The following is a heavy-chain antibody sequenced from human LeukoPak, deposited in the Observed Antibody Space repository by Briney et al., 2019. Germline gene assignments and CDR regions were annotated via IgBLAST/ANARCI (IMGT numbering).Heavy chain of an antibody. D-gene: IGHD2-15*01. CDR3: ARGYCSGGSCSESFDY. V-gene: IGHV1-8*01. Sequence: GASMKVSCKASGYTFTSYDINWVRQATGQGLEWMGWMNPNSGNTGYAQKVKGRVTMTRNTSISTAYTELSSLRFEDTAVYYCARGYCSGGSCSESFDYWGQGTLVTVSS. CDR1: GYTFTSYD. J-gene: IGHJ4*02. CDR2: MNPNSGNT.